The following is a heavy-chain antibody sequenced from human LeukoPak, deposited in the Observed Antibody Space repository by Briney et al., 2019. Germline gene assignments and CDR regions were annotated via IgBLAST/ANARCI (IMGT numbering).Heavy chain of an antibody. CDR2: MNPNSGNT. D-gene: IGHD2-2*02. V-gene: IGHV1-8*03. Sequence: ASVKVSCKASGYTFTSYGISWVRQATGQGLEWMGWMNPNSGNTGYAQKFQGRVTITRNTSISTAYMELSSLRSEDTAVYYCAGAMQGVWGYCSGTSCYTIDYWGQGTLVTVSS. CDR1: GYTFTSYG. CDR3: AGAMQGVWGYCSGTSCYTIDY. J-gene: IGHJ4*02.